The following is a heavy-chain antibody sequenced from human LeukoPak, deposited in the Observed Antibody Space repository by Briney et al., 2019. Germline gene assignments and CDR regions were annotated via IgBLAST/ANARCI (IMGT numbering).Heavy chain of an antibody. D-gene: IGHD2-8*01. J-gene: IGHJ4*02. CDR2: IYHSGGT. Sequence: SETLSLTCGVAGYSISSDYYWGWIRQPPGKGLEWIGNIYHSGGTYYNPSLESRVTISIDTSKNQFTLKLSSVTAADTAVYYCARLFLMGSTPHYFDYWGQGTLVTVSS. CDR3: ARLFLMGSTPHYFDY. CDR1: GYSISSDYY. V-gene: IGHV4-38-2*01.